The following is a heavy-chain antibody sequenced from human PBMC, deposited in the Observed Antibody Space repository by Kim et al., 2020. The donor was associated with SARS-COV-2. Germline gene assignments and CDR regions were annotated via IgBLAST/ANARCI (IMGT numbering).Heavy chain of an antibody. CDR2: ISWYGGSR. V-gene: IGHV3-43*01. CDR3: AKDLGHTGSYFGMDV. CDR1: GFTFGDYS. J-gene: IGHJ6*02. Sequence: GGSLRLSCAASGFTFGDYSMHWVRQAPGKGLEWVALISWYGGSRYYADSVKGRFTISRDNSKNSLYLQMDSLRTEDTAFYYCAKDLGHTGSYFGMDVWGQGTLVTVSS. D-gene: IGHD3-10*01.